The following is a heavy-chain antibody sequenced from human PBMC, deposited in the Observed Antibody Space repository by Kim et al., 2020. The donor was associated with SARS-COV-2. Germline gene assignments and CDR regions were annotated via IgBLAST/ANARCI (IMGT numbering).Heavy chain of an antibody. J-gene: IGHJ5*02. CDR3: ARRQPLPYDYVWGSYRYLGFDP. D-gene: IGHD3-16*02. Sequence: SETLSLTCTVSGGSISSYYWSWIRQPPGKGLEWIGYIYYSGSTNYNPSLKSRVTISVDTSKNQFSLKLSSVTAADTAVYYCARRQPLPYDYVWGSYRYLGFDPWGQGTLVTVSS. V-gene: IGHV4-59*08. CDR1: GGSISSYY. CDR2: IYYSGST.